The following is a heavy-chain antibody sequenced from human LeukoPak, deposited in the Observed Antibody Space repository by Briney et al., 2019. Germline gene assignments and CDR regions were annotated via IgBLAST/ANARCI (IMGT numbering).Heavy chain of an antibody. Sequence: GGSLRLSCAASGFTFSSYSMNWVRQAPGKGLEWVSSISSSSSYIYYADSVKGRFTISRDNAKNSLYLQMNSLRAEDTAVYYCARDPPVRPAAKYPAYYMDVWGKGTTVTVSS. D-gene: IGHD2-2*01. V-gene: IGHV3-21*01. J-gene: IGHJ6*03. CDR1: GFTFSSYS. CDR3: ARDPPVRPAAKYPAYYMDV. CDR2: ISSSSSYI.